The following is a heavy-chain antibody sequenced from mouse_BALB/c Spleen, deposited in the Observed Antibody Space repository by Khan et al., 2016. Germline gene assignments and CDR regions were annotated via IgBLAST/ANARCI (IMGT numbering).Heavy chain of an antibody. CDR3: VRWDGNYCPFAD. CDR2: IDPYNGVS. D-gene: IGHD2-1*01. J-gene: IGHJ3*01. Sequence: VQLKQSGPELVKPGASVKVSCKGSGYAFTTYNMYWVKQSHGKSLEWIGYIDPYNGVSSYNQKFKDKATLTVDESSSTAYMPLNSLTSEDSAVYYCVRWDGNYCPFADWGQGTLVTVSA. CDR1: GYAFTTYN. V-gene: IGHV1S135*01.